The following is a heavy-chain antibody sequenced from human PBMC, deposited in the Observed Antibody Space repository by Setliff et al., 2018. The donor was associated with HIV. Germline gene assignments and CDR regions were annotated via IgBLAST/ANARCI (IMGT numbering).Heavy chain of an antibody. CDR1: GFTFSSYW. V-gene: IGHV3-74*01. D-gene: IGHD3-22*01. CDR3: VRGSGYYYFDN. J-gene: IGHJ4*02. Sequence: PGGSLRLSCAASGFTFSSYWVHWVRQAPGKGLVWVSRMNTDGSSTRYADSVKGRFTISRDNAKNMLYLQMNSLSADDTAVYYCVRGSGYYYFDNWGQGALVTVSS. CDR2: MNTDGSST.